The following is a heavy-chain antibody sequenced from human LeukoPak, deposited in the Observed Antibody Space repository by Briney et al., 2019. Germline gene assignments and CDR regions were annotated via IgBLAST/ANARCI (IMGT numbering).Heavy chain of an antibody. CDR1: GASVRSHY. J-gene: IGHJ4*02. V-gene: IGHV4-59*02. CDR3: CAEYEFGDYEY. Sequence: PSETLSLTCTVSGASVRSHYWSWFRQTPGKGLEWIGYIYHSGSTRYNTSLKSRVIISVETSKSQFFLRLTSVTAADTAVYYCCAEYEFGDYEYWGQGSRVTVSA. CDR2: IYHSGST. D-gene: IGHD3/OR15-3a*01.